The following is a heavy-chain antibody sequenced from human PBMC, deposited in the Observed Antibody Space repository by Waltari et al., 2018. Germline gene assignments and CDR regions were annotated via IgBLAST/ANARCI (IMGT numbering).Heavy chain of an antibody. V-gene: IGHV3-30*18. J-gene: IGHJ6*02. D-gene: IGHD7-27*01. CDR2: RSFDGSNE. CDR3: AKDQWTGDYYYGMDV. Sequence: QVQLVESGGGVVQPARSLRLSCAASGFNFGNYGMHWVRQAPGKGLEWVALRSFDGSNEDYSDSVKGRFTISRDNSKNTLFLQMSRLRAEDTAMYYCAKDQWTGDYYYGMDVWGQGTTVTVSS. CDR1: GFNFGNYG.